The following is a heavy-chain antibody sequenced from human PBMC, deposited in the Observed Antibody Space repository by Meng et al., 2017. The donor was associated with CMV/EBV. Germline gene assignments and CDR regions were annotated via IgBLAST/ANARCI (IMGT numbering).Heavy chain of an antibody. CDR1: GYSFTSYW. D-gene: IGHD3-3*01. CDR3: ARAPYDFWSGYYKNGMDV. Sequence: GESLKISCKGSGYSFTSYWIGWVRQMPGKGLEWMGIIYPGDSDTRYSPSFQGQVTISADKSISTAYLQWSSPKASDTAMYYCARAPYDFWSGYYKNGMDVWGQGTTVTVSS. J-gene: IGHJ6*02. CDR2: IYPGDSDT. V-gene: IGHV5-51*01.